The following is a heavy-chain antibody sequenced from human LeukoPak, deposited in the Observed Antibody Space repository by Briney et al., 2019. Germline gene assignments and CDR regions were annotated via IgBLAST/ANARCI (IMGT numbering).Heavy chain of an antibody. J-gene: IGHJ4*02. CDR1: GVSINSYF. Sequence: SETLSLTCTVSGVSINSYFWSWIRQPPGKGLEWIGYIYYSGSTNYNPSLKSRVTISVDTSKNQFSLKLSSVTAADTAVYYCARTSLCSGGSCYFAGWDYWGQGTLVTVSS. CDR2: IYYSGST. V-gene: IGHV4-59*08. D-gene: IGHD2-15*01. CDR3: ARTSLCSGGSCYFAGWDY.